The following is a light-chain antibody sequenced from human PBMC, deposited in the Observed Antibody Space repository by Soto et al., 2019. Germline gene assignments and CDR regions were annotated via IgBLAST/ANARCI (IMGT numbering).Light chain of an antibody. V-gene: IGKV3-20*01. Sequence: ESVLTQSPGTLSLSPGERATLSCRASQSISSYLAWYQQKPGQAPRLLIYDASNRATGIPARFSGSGSGTDFTLTISRLEPEDFAVYYCHQYDSWTFGQGTKVDIK. CDR2: DAS. J-gene: IGKJ1*01. CDR3: HQYDSWT. CDR1: QSISSY.